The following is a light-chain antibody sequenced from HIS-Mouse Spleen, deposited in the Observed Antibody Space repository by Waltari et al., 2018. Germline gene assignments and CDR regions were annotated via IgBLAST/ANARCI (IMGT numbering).Light chain of an antibody. V-gene: IGKV1D-8*02. J-gene: IGKJ2*01. CDR1: QGISSY. CDR3: QQYDSFPYT. Sequence: IWMTQSPSFLSASTGDRFTISCRMSQGISSYLSWYQQKPGKAPGLLIYAAATLQSRVPSRFSGSGYGTDVTVTISCLQSEDCATYYCQQYDSFPYTCGQGTKLEIK. CDR2: AAA.